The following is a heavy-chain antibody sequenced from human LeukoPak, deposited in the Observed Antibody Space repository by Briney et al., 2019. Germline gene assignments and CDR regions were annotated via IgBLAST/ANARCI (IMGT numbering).Heavy chain of an antibody. V-gene: IGHV1-69*06. D-gene: IGHD6-19*01. CDR3: ATARYWYSSGWYTLRLNWFDP. Sequence: SVKVSCKASGYTFTGYYMHWVRQAPGQGLEWMGGIIPIFGTANYAQKFQGRVTITADKSTSTAYMELSSLRSEDTAVYYCATARYWYSSGWYTLRLNWFDPWGQGTLVTVSS. J-gene: IGHJ5*02. CDR1: GYTFTGYY. CDR2: IIPIFGTA.